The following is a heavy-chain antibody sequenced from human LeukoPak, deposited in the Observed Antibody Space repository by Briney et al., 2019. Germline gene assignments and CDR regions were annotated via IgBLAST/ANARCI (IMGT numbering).Heavy chain of an antibody. Sequence: PGGSLRLSCAASGFTFSSYAMSWVRQAPGKGLEWVSAISGSGGSTYYADSVKGRFTISRDNSKNTRYLQMNSLRAEDTAVYYCAKDITPNTVTKGHWYFDLWGRGTLVTVSS. CDR2: ISGSGGST. V-gene: IGHV3-23*01. CDR3: AKDITPNTVTKGHWYFDL. J-gene: IGHJ2*01. D-gene: IGHD4-17*01. CDR1: GFTFSSYA.